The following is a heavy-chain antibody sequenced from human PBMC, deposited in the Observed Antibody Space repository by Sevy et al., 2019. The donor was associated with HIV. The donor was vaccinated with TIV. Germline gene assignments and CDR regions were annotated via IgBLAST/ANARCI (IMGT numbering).Heavy chain of an antibody. CDR1: GFSFRRYA. J-gene: IGHJ4*02. CDR3: ARDGGGDYFDY. Sequence: GGSQRLSCEASGFSFRRYAMHWVRQAPGKGLEWLTVISYDGRNEYYVDSVKGRFTISRDNSKNTLYLQMNSLRPEDTAIYYCARDGGGDYFDYWGQGTLVTVSS. CDR2: ISYDGRNE. D-gene: IGHD3-10*01. V-gene: IGHV3-30*04.